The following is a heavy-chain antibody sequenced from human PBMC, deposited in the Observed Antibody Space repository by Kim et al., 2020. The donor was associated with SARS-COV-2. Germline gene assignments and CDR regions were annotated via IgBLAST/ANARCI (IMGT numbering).Heavy chain of an antibody. J-gene: IGHJ4*02. CDR3: ARRDCSGGSCYLNY. V-gene: IGHV5-51*01. Sequence: PSFQGQVTISADKSISTAYLQWSSLKASDTAMYYCARRDCSGGSCYLNYWGQGTLVTVSS. D-gene: IGHD2-15*01.